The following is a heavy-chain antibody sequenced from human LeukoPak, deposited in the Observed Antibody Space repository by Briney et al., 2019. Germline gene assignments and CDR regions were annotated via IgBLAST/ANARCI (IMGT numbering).Heavy chain of an antibody. V-gene: IGHV3-7*01. D-gene: IGHD1-26*01. CDR1: GFTFSSYW. Sequence: GGSLRLSCAASGFTFSSYWMSWVRQAPGKGLEWVANIKQDGSEKYYVDSVKGRFTISRDNAKNSLYLQLNSLRAEDTAVYYCARDPYSGSYSDYYYYYMGVWGKGTTVTVSS. CDR2: IKQDGSEK. CDR3: ARDPYSGSYSDYYYYYMGV. J-gene: IGHJ6*03.